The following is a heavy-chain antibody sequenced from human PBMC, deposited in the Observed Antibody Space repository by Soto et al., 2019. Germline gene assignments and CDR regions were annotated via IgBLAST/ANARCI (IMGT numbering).Heavy chain of an antibody. V-gene: IGHV4-28*01. J-gene: IGHJ5*02. CDR2: IYYTGST. Sequence: SETLSLTCAVSGYSISSNNWWGWIRQPPGKGLEWIGYIYYTGSTYYNPSLKSRVTISVDTPKNQFSLKLSSVTAADTAVYYCARSVFPWGQGTLVTVSS. CDR1: GYSISSNNW. CDR3: ARSVFP.